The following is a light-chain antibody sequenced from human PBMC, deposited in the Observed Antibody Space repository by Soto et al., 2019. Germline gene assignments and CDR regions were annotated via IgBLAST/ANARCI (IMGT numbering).Light chain of an antibody. CDR1: ALPKQY. Sequence: SYELTQPPSVSVSPGQTARITCSGDALPKQYAYWYQQKPGQAPVLVIYKDSERPSGIPERFSGSSSGTTVTLTIGGVQAEGEADYSCKSADSSDTYRFFGTGPKVTVL. CDR2: KDS. J-gene: IGLJ1*01. V-gene: IGLV3-25*03. CDR3: KSADSSDTYRF.